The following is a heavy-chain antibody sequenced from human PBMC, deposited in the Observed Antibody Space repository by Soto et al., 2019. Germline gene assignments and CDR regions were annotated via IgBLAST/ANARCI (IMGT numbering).Heavy chain of an antibody. CDR3: ARGFGHYDILTGYYPLDYFEY. CDR1: GGSISSYY. CDR2: IYYSGST. Sequence: PSETLSLTCTVSGGSISSYYWSWIRQPPGKGLEWIGYIYYSGSTNYNPSLKSRVTISVDTSKNQFSLKLSSVTAADTAVYYCARGFGHYDILTGYYPLDYFEYWGQGTLVTVSS. D-gene: IGHD3-9*01. J-gene: IGHJ4*02. V-gene: IGHV4-59*01.